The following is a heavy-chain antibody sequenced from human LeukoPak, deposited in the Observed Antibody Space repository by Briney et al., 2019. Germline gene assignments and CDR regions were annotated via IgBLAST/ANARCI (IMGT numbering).Heavy chain of an antibody. CDR3: ARGGSSSSGPDY. V-gene: IGHV4-59*01. CDR1: GGSISSYY. Sequence: SETLSLTCTVSGGSISSYYWSWIRQPPGKGLEWIGYIYYSGSTNYNPSLKSRVTISVDTSKNQFSLKLSSVTAADTAVYYCARGGSSSSGPDYWGQGTLVTVSS. D-gene: IGHD6-6*01. J-gene: IGHJ4*02. CDR2: IYYSGST.